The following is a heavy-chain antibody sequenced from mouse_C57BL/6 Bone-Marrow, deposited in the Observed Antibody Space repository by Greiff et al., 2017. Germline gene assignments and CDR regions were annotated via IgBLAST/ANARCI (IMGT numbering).Heavy chain of an antibody. D-gene: IGHD2-1*01. CDR1: GYTFTSYG. J-gene: IGHJ3*01. Sequence: QVQLKQSGAELARPGASVKLSCKASGYTFTSYGISWVKQRTGQGLEWIGEIYPRSGNTYYNEKFKGKATLTADKSSSTAYMELRSLTSEDSAVYVGARSRIYYGNGAWFAYWGQGTLVTVSA. CDR2: IYPRSGNT. CDR3: ARSRIYYGNGAWFAY. V-gene: IGHV1-81*01.